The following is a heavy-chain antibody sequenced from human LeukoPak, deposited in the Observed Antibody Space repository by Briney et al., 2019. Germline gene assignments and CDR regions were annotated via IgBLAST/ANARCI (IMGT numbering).Heavy chain of an antibody. Sequence: SQTLSLTCAISGDSVSSNSAAWNWIRQSPSRGLEWLGRTYYRSKWYNDYAVSVKSRITINPDTSKNQFSLQLNSVTPEDTAVYYCASDQYYYDSSGYYGGYYFDYWGQGTLVTVSS. V-gene: IGHV6-1*01. CDR1: GDSVSSNSAA. CDR2: TYYRSKWYN. J-gene: IGHJ4*02. CDR3: ASDQYYYDSSGYYGGYYFDY. D-gene: IGHD3-22*01.